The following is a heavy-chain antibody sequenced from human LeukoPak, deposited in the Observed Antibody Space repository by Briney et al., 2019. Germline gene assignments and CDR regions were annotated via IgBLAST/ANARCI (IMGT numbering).Heavy chain of an antibody. J-gene: IGHJ6*03. CDR2: IYASGST. CDR1: GGSISSGSYY. Sequence: PSQTLSLTCTVSGGSISSGSYYWSWNGQPAGKGLEWIGRIYASGSTNYNPSLKSRVTISVDTSKNQFSLKLSSVPAADTAVYYCARESNNYYYYYMDVWGKGTTVTVSS. CDR3: ARESNNYYYYYMDV. V-gene: IGHV4-61*02.